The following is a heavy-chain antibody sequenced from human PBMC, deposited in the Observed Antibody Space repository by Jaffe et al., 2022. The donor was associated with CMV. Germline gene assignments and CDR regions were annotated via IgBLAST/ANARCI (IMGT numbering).Heavy chain of an antibody. CDR1: GGSVSNPDW. V-gene: IGHV4-4*02. Sequence: QIQLQESGPGLVRPSGTLSLTCAVSGGSVSNPDWWNWVRQSPGKGLEWIGEIYHSGSINYNPSLKSRVTISLDKSKNELSLELTSVTAADTAVYFCARAPYTGNYMNDAFDIWGHGTMVTVSP. D-gene: IGHD1-26*01. CDR3: ARAPYTGNYMNDAFDI. CDR2: IYHSGSI. J-gene: IGHJ3*02.